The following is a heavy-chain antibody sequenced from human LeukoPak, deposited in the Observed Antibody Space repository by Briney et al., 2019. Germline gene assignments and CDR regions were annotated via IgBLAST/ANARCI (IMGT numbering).Heavy chain of an antibody. V-gene: IGHV1-69*06. D-gene: IGHD2-21*02. CDR1: GGTFSSYA. CDR2: IIPIFGTA. Sequence: ASVKVSCKASGGTFSSYAISWVRQASGQGLEWMGGIIPIFGTANYAQKFQGRVTITADKSTSTAYMELSSLRSEDTAVYYCARAQLARCGGDCYNQFDPWGQGTLVTVSS. J-gene: IGHJ5*02. CDR3: ARAQLARCGGDCYNQFDP.